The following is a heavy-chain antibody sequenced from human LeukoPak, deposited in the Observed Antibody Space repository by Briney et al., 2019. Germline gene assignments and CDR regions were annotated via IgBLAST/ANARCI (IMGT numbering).Heavy chain of an antibody. CDR3: AKMFSSVDY. V-gene: IGHV3-23*01. CDR2: IGAGGSNT. J-gene: IGHJ4*02. D-gene: IGHD3-10*02. CDR1: GFSFSTYA. Sequence: PGGSLRLSCAASGFSFSTYAMSWVRQAPGKGLEWVSTIGAGGSNTYYADSVKGRFTISRDNSKNTLYLQMNSLRAEDTAIYYCAKMFSSVDYWGQGTLVTVSS.